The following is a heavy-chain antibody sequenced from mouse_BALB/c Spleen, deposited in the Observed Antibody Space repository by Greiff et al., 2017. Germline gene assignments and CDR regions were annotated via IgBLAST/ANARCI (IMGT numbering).Heavy chain of an antibody. CDR2: IYPGGGYN. CDR3: AREVGATEGMAY. V-gene: IGHV1-63*02. CDR1: GYTFTNYW. Sequence: QVQLQQSGAELVRPGTSVKISCTASGYTFTNYWLGWVKQRPGHGLEWIGDIYPGGGYNNYNEKFKGKATLTADTYSSTAYMQLSSLTSEDTAVYVCAREVGATEGMAYWGQGTLVTVSA. J-gene: IGHJ3*01. D-gene: IGHD1-1*02.